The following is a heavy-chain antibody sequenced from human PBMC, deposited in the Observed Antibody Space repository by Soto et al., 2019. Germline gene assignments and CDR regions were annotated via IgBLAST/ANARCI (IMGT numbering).Heavy chain of an antibody. CDR3: AREGLDDSSGYYSFDY. CDR1: GFTFSSYA. V-gene: IGHV3-30-3*01. D-gene: IGHD3-22*01. CDR2: ISYDGSNK. J-gene: IGHJ4*02. Sequence: GGSLRLSCAASGFTFSSYAMHWVRQAPGKGLEWVAVISYDGSNKYYADSVKGRFTISRDNSKNTLYLQMNSLRAEDTAVYYCAREGLDDSSGYYSFDYWGQGTLVTVS.